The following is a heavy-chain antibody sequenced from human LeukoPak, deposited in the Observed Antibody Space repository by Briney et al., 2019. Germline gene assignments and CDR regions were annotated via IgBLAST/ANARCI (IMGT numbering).Heavy chain of an antibody. J-gene: IGHJ5*02. CDR2: ISYDGSNK. CDR3: AKEEAYCSSTSCYGTWFDP. CDR1: GFTFSSYG. Sequence: GGSLRLSCAASGFTFSSYGMHWVRQAPGKGLEWVAVISYDGSNKCYADSVKGRFTISRDNSKNTLYLQMNSLRAEDTAVYYCAKEEAYCSSTSCYGTWFDPWGQGTLVTVSS. V-gene: IGHV3-30*18. D-gene: IGHD2-2*01.